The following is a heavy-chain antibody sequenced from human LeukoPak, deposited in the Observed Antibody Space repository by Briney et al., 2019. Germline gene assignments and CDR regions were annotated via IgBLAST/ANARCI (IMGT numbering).Heavy chain of an antibody. CDR3: ARDGNSGYNSDYYYGIDA. Sequence: PGRSLRLSCAASGFTFSSFAMHWVRQAPGKGLEWVAVISYDGTNKYYADSVKGRFTISRDNSKNTLFLQMNSLRAEDTAMYYCARDGNSGYNSDYYYGIDAGGKGTTVTVFS. J-gene: IGHJ6*04. CDR1: GFTFSSFA. CDR2: ISYDGTNK. V-gene: IGHV3-30*04. D-gene: IGHD5-12*01.